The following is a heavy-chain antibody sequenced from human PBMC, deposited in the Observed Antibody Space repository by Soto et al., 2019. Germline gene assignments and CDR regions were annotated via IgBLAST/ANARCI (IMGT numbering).Heavy chain of an antibody. Sequence: SETLSLTCTVSGGSISSYYWSWIRQPPGKGLEWIGYIYYSGSTNYNPSLKSRVTISVDTSKNQFSLKLSPVTAADTAVYYCARGFRVDTAMVTGYYFDYWGQGTLVTVSS. D-gene: IGHD5-18*01. CDR3: ARGFRVDTAMVTGYYFDY. CDR2: IYYSGST. V-gene: IGHV4-59*01. CDR1: GGSISSYY. J-gene: IGHJ4*02.